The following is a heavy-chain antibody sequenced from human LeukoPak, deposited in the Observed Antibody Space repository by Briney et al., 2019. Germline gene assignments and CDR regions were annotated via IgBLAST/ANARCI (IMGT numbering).Heavy chain of an antibody. CDR1: GFTFSSYG. V-gene: IGHV3-48*04. Sequence: SGGSLRLSCAASGFTFSSYGMHWVRQAPGKGLEWVSYISSSGSTIYYADSVKGRFTISRDNAKNSLYLQMNSLRAEDTAVYYCARDYYGSGSYYIDAFDIWGQGTMVTVSS. CDR2: ISSSGSTI. J-gene: IGHJ3*02. CDR3: ARDYYGSGSYYIDAFDI. D-gene: IGHD3-10*01.